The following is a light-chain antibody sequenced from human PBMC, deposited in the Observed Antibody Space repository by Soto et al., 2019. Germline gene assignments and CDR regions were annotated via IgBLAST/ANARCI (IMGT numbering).Light chain of an antibody. CDR2: EGS. J-gene: IGLJ1*01. CDR3: CSYAGSSLYV. Sequence: QSALTQPASVSGSPGQSITISCTGTSSDVGSYNLVSWYQQHPGKAPKLMIYEGSKRPSGVSNRFSGSQSGNPASLTISGLQAEDEADYYCCSYAGSSLYVFGTGTKVTVL. CDR1: SSDVGSYNL. V-gene: IGLV2-23*01.